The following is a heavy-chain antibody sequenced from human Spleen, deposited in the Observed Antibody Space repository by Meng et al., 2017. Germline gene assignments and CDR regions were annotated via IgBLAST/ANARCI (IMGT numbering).Heavy chain of an antibody. D-gene: IGHD3-22*01. CDR2: IRSKANSYAT. Sequence: GESLKISCAASGFTFSGSAMHWVRQASGKGLEWVGRIRSKANSYATAYAASVKGRFTISRDDSKNTAYLQMNSLKTEDTAVYYCTRLWYYYDSSGYYSRFDYWGQGTLVTVSS. CDR1: GFTFSGSA. J-gene: IGHJ4*02. CDR3: TRLWYYYDSSGYYSRFDY. V-gene: IGHV3-73*01.